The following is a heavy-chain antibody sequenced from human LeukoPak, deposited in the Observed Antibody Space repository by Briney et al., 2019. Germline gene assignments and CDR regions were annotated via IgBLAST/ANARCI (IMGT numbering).Heavy chain of an antibody. CDR3: ARLWHSSCWLSPFFDY. Sequence: ASVKVSCKASGYTFTSYGISWVRQAPGQGLEWMGWISAYNGNTNYAQKLQGRVTMTTDTSTSTAYMELRSLRSDDTAVYYCARLWHSSCWLSPFFDYWGQGTLVTVSS. CDR1: GYTFTSYG. D-gene: IGHD6-13*01. J-gene: IGHJ4*02. V-gene: IGHV1-18*01. CDR2: ISAYNGNT.